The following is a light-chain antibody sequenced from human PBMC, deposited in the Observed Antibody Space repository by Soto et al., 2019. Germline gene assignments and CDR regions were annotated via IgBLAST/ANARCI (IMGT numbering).Light chain of an antibody. Sequence: QSVLPQPASVAGSSGQWITISCSGSSSDVGGYNLVSWYQQHTAKAPTLLIYEGTQRPSGVSSHFSGSKAGNTASLTISGLQADDEADYYCCSYASSSSYVFGTGTKVTVL. CDR1: SSDVGGYNL. J-gene: IGLJ1*01. CDR2: EGT. CDR3: CSYASSSSYV. V-gene: IGLV2-23*01.